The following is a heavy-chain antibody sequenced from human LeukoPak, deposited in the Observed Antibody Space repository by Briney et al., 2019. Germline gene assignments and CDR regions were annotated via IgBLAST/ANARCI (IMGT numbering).Heavy chain of an antibody. CDR3: ARFGYSGWNLEY. CDR2: INQGVSVK. Sequence: VGSLRLSCVASGFRFRDFWMTWVRQAPGKGLEWVANINQGVSVKYYVDSVKGRFTISRDDAKSSLYVQMNSLRDEDTAVYYCARFGYSGWNLEYWGQGTLVTVSS. J-gene: IGHJ4*02. V-gene: IGHV3-7*01. D-gene: IGHD5-12*01. CDR1: GFRFRDFW.